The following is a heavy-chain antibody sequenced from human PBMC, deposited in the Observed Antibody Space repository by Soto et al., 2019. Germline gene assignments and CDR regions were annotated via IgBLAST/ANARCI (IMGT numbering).Heavy chain of an antibody. CDR3: ARTGERWRFGYYFYY. CDR1: GGSISRGGYY. CDR2: IYYSGST. Sequence: QVQLQESGPGLVKPSQTLSLTCTVSGGSISRGGYYWSWIRQHPGKGLEWIGYIYYSGSTYYNPSLKSRVTISVDTSKNQFSLKLSSVTAADTAVYYCARTGERWRFGYYFYYWCQGTLVTVSS. J-gene: IGHJ4*02. D-gene: IGHD2-21*01. V-gene: IGHV4-31*03.